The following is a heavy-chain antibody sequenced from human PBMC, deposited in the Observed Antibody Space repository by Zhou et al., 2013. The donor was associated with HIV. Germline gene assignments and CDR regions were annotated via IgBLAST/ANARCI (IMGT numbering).Heavy chain of an antibody. Sequence: QVQLVQSGAEVKKPGSSVKLSCKTSGVPFSTNSISWVRQAPGQGLEWMGGIMPMFDSTTYAQKFQGRITIIADESTTTAYMQLSRLSSEDTAVYFCARVDGTYLKFDYWGQGTPVTVSS. CDR1: GVPFSTNS. V-gene: IGHV1-69*12. D-gene: IGHD1-26*01. CDR2: IMPMFDST. CDR3: ARVDGTYLKFDY. J-gene: IGHJ4*02.